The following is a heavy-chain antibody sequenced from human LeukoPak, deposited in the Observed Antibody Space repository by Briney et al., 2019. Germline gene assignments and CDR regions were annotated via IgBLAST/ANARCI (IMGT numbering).Heavy chain of an antibody. Sequence: GASVKVSCKASGYTFTGYYMHWVRQAPGQGLEWMGWINTNTGNPTYAQGFTGRFVFSLDTSVSTAYLQISSLKAEDTAVYYCARVRNEDVRVIDYWGQGTLVTVSS. CDR3: ARVRNEDVRVIDY. V-gene: IGHV7-4-1*02. D-gene: IGHD5-24*01. CDR2: INTNTGNP. CDR1: GYTFTGYY. J-gene: IGHJ4*02.